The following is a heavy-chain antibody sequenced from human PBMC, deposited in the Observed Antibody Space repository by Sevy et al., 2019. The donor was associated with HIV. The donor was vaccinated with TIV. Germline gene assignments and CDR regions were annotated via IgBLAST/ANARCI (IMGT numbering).Heavy chain of an antibody. V-gene: IGHV4-61*01. CDR2: IYYSGST. Sequence: SETLSLTCTVSGGSVSSGSYYWSWIRQPPGKRLEWIGYIYYSGSTNYNPSLKSRVTISVDTSKNQFSLKLSSVTAADTAVYYCASSTSYYYYYGMDVWGQGTTVTVSS. CDR3: ASSTSYYYYYGMDV. CDR1: GGSVSSGSYY. J-gene: IGHJ6*02.